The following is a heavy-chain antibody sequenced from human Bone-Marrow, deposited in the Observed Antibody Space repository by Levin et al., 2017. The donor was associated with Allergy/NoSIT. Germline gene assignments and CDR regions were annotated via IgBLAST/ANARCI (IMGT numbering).Heavy chain of an antibody. CDR1: GFTFSSYS. CDR2: ISSSSSYI. V-gene: IGHV3-21*01. J-gene: IGHJ6*03. Sequence: SGGSLRLSCAASGFTFSSYSMNWVRQAPGKGLEWVSSISSSSSYIYYADSVKGRFTISRDNAKNSLYLQMNSLRAEDTAVYYCARAITMVQGVIYSYYYMDVWGKGTTVTVSS. CDR3: ARAITMVQGVIYSYYYMDV. D-gene: IGHD3-10*01.